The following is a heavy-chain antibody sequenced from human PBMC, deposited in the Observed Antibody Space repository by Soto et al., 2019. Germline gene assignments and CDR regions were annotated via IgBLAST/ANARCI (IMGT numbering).Heavy chain of an antibody. J-gene: IGHJ6*02. Sequence: ELQLVETGGGLIQTGGSLRLSCAASGFSISSNYIAWVRQPPGKGLEWVSTTFSGGNTEYAASVKGRCSISRDNYKNTRYLQMDNLRVEDTAVYYCARKPPSSIQGWACGMDVWGQGTTVSVSS. V-gene: IGHV3-53*02. CDR1: GFSISSNY. D-gene: IGHD2-21*01. CDR2: TFSGGNT. CDR3: ARKPPSSIQGWACGMDV.